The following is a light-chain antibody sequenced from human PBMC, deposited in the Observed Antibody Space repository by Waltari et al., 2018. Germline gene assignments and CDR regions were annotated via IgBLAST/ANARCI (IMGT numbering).Light chain of an antibody. CDR3: QQYSTNSLT. V-gene: IGKV1-5*03. J-gene: IGKJ4*01. CDR1: RSIRSY. Sequence: DIQLTQSPSTLSASVGDRVTITFRASRSIRSYMAWYQQKPGKAPKLLIHEASTLATGVPSTFSGSESGTEFTLTISSLQPDDVATYYCQQYSTNSLTFGGGTKVEIK. CDR2: EAS.